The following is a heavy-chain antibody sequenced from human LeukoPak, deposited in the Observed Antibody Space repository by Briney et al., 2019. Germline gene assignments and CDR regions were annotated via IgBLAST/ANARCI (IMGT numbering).Heavy chain of an antibody. V-gene: IGHV3-23*01. D-gene: IGHD3-22*01. CDR2: ISGGGVAI. CDR3: AKDGFDYYDSSGYYYFNY. J-gene: IGHJ4*02. CDR1: GFTFNNHA. Sequence: GGSLRLSCAASGFTFNNHAMHWVRQAPGKGLQWVSAISGGGVAIYYADSVKGRFTISRDNSKNTLYLQMNSLRAEDTAVYYCAKDGFDYYDSSGYYYFNYWGQGTLVTVSS.